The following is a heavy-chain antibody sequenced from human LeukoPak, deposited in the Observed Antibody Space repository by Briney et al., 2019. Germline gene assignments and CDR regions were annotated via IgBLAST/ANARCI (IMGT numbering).Heavy chain of an antibody. CDR3: ARDTSMIVVS. Sequence: PGGSLRLSCAASGFTFSDCYMSWMRQAPGRGRECISYISSSGNTTYYTDSVKGRFTISRENARNSLYLQLNSLRAEDTAVYYCARDTSMIVVSWGQGTLVTVSS. D-gene: IGHD3-22*01. CDR1: GFTFSDCY. J-gene: IGHJ5*02. CDR2: ISSSGNTT. V-gene: IGHV3-11*04.